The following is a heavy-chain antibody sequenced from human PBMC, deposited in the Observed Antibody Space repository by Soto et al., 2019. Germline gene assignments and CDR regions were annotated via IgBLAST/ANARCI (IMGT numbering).Heavy chain of an antibody. CDR1: GGSFSGYY. Sequence: SSETLSLTCAVYGGSFSGYYWSWIRQPPGKGLEWIGEINHSGSTNYNPSLKSRVTISVDTSKNQFSLKLSSVTAADTAVYYCARARRGLQYYYYGMDVWGQGTTVTVSS. CDR3: ARARRGLQYYYYGMDV. D-gene: IGHD4-4*01. CDR2: INHSGST. V-gene: IGHV4-34*01. J-gene: IGHJ6*02.